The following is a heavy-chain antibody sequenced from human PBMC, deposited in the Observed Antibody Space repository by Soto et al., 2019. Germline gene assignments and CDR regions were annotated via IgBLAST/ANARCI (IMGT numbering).Heavy chain of an antibody. CDR1: GFTLSRYS. CDR3: ARGGVATIFGDS. V-gene: IGHV3-48*02. CDR2: IDSSSKTI. Sequence: VQLVESGGGLVQPGGSLRVSCAASGFTLSRYSMNWVRQAPGKGLEWLSYIDSSSKTIYYAGSVKGRFIISRDNAKNSLYLQMNSLRDEDTAVYYCARGGVATIFGDSWGQGTLVTVSS. D-gene: IGHD5-12*01. J-gene: IGHJ4*02.